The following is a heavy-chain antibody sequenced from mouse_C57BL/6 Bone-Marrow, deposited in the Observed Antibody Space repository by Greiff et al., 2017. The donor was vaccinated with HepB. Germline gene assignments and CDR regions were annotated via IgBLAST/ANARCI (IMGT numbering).Heavy chain of an antibody. CDR2: IDPSDSET. J-gene: IGHJ1*03. V-gene: IGHV1-52*01. D-gene: IGHD2-4*01. CDR1: GYTFTSYW. CDR3: ARGKNEYDYWYFDV. Sequence: QVQLQQPGAELVRPGSSVKLSCKASGYTFTSYWMHWVKQRPIQGLEWIGNIDPSDSETHYNQKFKDKATLTVDKSSSTAYMQLSSLTSEDSAVYYCARGKNEYDYWYFDVWGTGTTVTVSS.